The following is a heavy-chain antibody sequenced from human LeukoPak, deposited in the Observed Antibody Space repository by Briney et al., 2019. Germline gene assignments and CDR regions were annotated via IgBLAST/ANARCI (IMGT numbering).Heavy chain of an antibody. CDR3: TRVLAGRSGLMDV. J-gene: IGHJ6*02. CDR2: ISPGGSGT. CDR1: GFSLSDYW. D-gene: IGHD2-8*02. V-gene: IGHV3-74*01. Sequence: AGSLRLSCVVPGFSLSDYWMHWVRQVPGKGLVWVSRISPGGSGTTYGDSVKGRYTISRDSAKNTLYLQMNSLRAEDAAVYYCTRVLAGRSGLMDVWGRGTTVTVSS.